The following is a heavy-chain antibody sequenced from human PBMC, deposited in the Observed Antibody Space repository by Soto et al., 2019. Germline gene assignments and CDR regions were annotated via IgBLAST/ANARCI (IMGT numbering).Heavy chain of an antibody. CDR3: AIAMGLFFYMVYAVDN. CDR1: GGTFSSYA. J-gene: IGHJ3*02. V-gene: IGHV1-69*06. Sequence: SVKVSCKASGGTFSSYAISWVRQAPGQGLEWMGGIIPIFGTANYAQKFQGRVTITADKSTSTAYKELSSLRSDDTAVYYCAIAMGLFFYMVYAVDNWGQVTMVTVTS. D-gene: IGHD3-10*01. CDR2: IIPIFGTA.